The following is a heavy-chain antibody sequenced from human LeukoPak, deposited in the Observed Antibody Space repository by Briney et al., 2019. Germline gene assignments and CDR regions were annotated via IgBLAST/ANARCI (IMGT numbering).Heavy chain of an antibody. CDR1: GFTFSSYA. Sequence: PGGSLRLSCAASGFTFSSYAMHWVRQAPGKGLEYVSAISSNGGSTYYANSVKGRFTISRDNSKNTLYLQMGSLRAEDMAVCYCARAGGYCSSTSCYFDYWGQGTLVTVSS. J-gene: IGHJ4*02. V-gene: IGHV3-64*01. D-gene: IGHD2-2*01. CDR2: ISSNGGST. CDR3: ARAGGYCSSTSCYFDY.